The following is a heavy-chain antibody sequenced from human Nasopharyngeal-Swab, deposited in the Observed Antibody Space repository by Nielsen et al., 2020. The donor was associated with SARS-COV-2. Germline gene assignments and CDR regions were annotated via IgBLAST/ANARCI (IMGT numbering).Heavy chain of an antibody. J-gene: IGHJ4*02. CDR1: GFTFGDYA. Sequence: GESLKISCAASGFTFGDYAMRWFRQAPGKGLEWVGFIRSKAYGGTTAYAASVKGRFTISRDDSKSIAYLQMNNLKTEDTAVYYCTRYLATGTTNFDYWGQGTLVTVSS. CDR3: TRYLATGTTNFDY. D-gene: IGHD1-1*01. V-gene: IGHV3-49*03. CDR2: IRSKAYGGTT.